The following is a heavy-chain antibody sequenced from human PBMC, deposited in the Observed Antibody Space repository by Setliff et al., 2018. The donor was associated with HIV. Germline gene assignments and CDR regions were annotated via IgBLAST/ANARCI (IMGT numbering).Heavy chain of an antibody. J-gene: IGHJ6*03. V-gene: IGHV4-4*07. CDR3: ARDTWFGESEDPFYYYMDV. Sequence: NPSETLSLTCTVSSGSISGFYWTWIRQPAGKGLEWIGRTSASGTTVYNPPLKSRVIMSVDTSKKYFALRVTSVTAADSAVYYCARDTWFGESEDPFYYYMDVWGKGTTVTVS. D-gene: IGHD3-10*01. CDR1: SGSISGFY. CDR2: TSASGTT.